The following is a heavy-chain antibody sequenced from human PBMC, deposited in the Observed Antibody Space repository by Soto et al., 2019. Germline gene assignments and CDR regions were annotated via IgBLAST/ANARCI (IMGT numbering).Heavy chain of an antibody. CDR3: ARERPSSDFWSGYSFGMDV. CDR1: GFNLSSYE. V-gene: IGHV3-48*03. J-gene: IGHJ6*02. Sequence: DVRLVESGGGLVQPGGSLRLSCAASGFNLSSYEMNWVRQAPGKGLEWVSYISSGGQTIYYADSVKGRFTISRDNAKNSLYLQMNSLTGEDAAVYYCARERPSSDFWSGYSFGMDVWGQGTTVTVSS. CDR2: ISSGGQTI. D-gene: IGHD3-3*01.